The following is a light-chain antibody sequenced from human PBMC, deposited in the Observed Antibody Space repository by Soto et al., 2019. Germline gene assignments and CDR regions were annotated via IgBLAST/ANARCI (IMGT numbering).Light chain of an antibody. CDR1: QSVTDSY. V-gene: IGKV3D-20*02. J-gene: IGKJ4*01. Sequence: ETVLTQSPGTLSLSPGERATLSCRASQSVTDSYFAWYQHKPGQAPRLLIYATSTRATGIPDRFSGSGSGTDFTLTISSLEPEDFAVYYCQQRSNWPPLTFGGGTKVEIK. CDR2: ATS. CDR3: QQRSNWPPLT.